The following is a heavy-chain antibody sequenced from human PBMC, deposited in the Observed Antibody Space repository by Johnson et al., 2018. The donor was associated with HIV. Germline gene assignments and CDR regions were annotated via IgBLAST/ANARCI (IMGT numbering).Heavy chain of an antibody. Sequence: QVQLVESGGGVVQPGGSLRLSCAASGLTFSNYGSHWVRQAPGKGLEWVALISYDGSNEYYADSVKGRFTVSRDNSKNTLCLQMKSLRAEDTAVYYCARGPLLWRAFDIWGQGTMVSVSS. D-gene: IGHD3-10*01. CDR2: ISYDGSNE. CDR1: GLTFSNYG. CDR3: ARGPLLWRAFDI. V-gene: IGHV3-30*19. J-gene: IGHJ3*02.